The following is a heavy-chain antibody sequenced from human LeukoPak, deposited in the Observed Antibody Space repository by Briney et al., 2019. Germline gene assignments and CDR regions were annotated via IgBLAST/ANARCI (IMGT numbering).Heavy chain of an antibody. CDR2: INTNTGNP. Sequence: ASVKVSCKASGYTFTSYAMNWVRQAPGQGLEWMGWINTNTGNPTYAQGFTGRFVFSLDTSVSTAYLQISSPKAEDTAVYYCAREDVDGSYLMGDYWGQGTLVTVSS. CDR3: AREDVDGSYLMGDY. D-gene: IGHD1-26*01. J-gene: IGHJ4*02. CDR1: GYTFTSYA. V-gene: IGHV7-4-1*02.